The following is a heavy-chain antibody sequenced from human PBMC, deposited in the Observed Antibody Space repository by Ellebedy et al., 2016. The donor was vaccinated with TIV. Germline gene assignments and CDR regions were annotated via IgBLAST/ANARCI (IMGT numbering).Heavy chain of an antibody. Sequence: MPSETLSLTCTVSGGSVSSGRYYWSWIRQPPGKGLDWIGYIYSSGYTSYNPSLESRFTISLDTSKGQFSLTLTSVTAADTAVYYCARGYDNRGFYDCPFDHWGQGTLVTVSS. CDR2: IYSSGYT. V-gene: IGHV4-61*01. D-gene: IGHD3-22*01. CDR1: GGSVSSGRYY. J-gene: IGHJ4*02. CDR3: ARGYDNRGFYDCPFDH.